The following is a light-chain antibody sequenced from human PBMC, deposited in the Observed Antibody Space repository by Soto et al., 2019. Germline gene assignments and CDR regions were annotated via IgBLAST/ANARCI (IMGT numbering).Light chain of an antibody. J-gene: IGKJ1*01. CDR3: LQYGSSPRT. CDR2: DAS. Sequence: EIVVTQSPGTLSLSPGERATLSCRASQSVSSSYLAWDQQKFGQAPRLLIYDASSRATGVPDRFSGSGSGTDFTLTISRLEPEDFAVYYCLQYGSSPRTFGQGTTVEFK. CDR1: QSVSSSY. V-gene: IGKV3-20*01.